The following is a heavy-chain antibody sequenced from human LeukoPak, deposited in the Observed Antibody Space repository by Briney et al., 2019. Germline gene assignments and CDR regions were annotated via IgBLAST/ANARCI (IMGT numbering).Heavy chain of an antibody. CDR3: AREGDGYNDY. V-gene: IGHV4-59*01. D-gene: IGHD5-24*01. CDR2: IYYSGST. CDR1: GGSISSYY. Sequence: SETLSRTCTVSGGSISSYYWSWIRQPPGKGLEWIGYIYYSGSTNYNPSLKSRVTISVDTSKNQFSLKLSSVTAADTAVYYCAREGDGYNDYWGQGTLVTVSS. J-gene: IGHJ4*02.